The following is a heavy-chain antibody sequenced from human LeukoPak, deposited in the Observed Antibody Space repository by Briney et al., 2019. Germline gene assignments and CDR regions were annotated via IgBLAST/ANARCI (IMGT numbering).Heavy chain of an antibody. CDR3: ARESRNTVTYFFDY. CDR2: IYSDGTT. CDR1: GFTVSSNF. D-gene: IGHD4-17*01. Sequence: GGSLRLSCAASGFTVSSNFVSWVRQAPGKGLEWVSIIYSDGTTYYADSVKGRFTISRDNSKNTVYLQMNSLRVEDTAVYYCARESRNTVTYFFDYWGQGTLVTVSS. V-gene: IGHV3-53*01. J-gene: IGHJ4*02.